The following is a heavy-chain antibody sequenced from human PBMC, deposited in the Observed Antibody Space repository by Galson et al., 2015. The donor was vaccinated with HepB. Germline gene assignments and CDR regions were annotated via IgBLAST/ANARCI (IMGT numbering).Heavy chain of an antibody. V-gene: IGHV1-58*01. CDR1: GFTFTSSA. Sequence: SVKVSCKTSGFTFTSSAVQWVRQARGQRLEWIGWIVVGSGNTNYAQKFQERVTITRDMSTSTAYMELSSLRSEDTAVYYCAANSGYNAFDIWGQGTMVTVSS. J-gene: IGHJ3*02. CDR2: IVVGSGNT. D-gene: IGHD3-22*01. CDR3: AANSGYNAFDI.